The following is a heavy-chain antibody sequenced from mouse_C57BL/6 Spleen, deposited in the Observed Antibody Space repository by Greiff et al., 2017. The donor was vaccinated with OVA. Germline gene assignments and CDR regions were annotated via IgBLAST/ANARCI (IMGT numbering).Heavy chain of an antibody. CDR2: INPNNGGT. CDR3: ASKRTGTFDY. Sequence: VQLQQSGPELVKPGASVKMSCKASGYTFTDYNMHWVKQSHGKSLEWIGYINPNNGGTSYNQKFKGKATLTVNKSSSTAYMELRSLTSEDSAVYYCASKRTGTFDYWGQGTTLTVSS. D-gene: IGHD4-1*01. J-gene: IGHJ2*01. CDR1: GYTFTDYN. V-gene: IGHV1-22*01.